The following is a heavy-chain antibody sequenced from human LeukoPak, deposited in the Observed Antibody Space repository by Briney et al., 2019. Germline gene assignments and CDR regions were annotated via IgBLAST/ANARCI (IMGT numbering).Heavy chain of an antibody. J-gene: IGHJ4*02. CDR3: ARARIAAAGTNGGHFDY. Sequence: PSETLSLTCTVSGGSISDYYWSWIRQSPGKGLEWIGRIYTSGSTNYNPSLKSRVTISVDTSKNQFSLKLSSVTAADTAVYYCARARIAAAGTNGGHFDYWGQGTLVTVSS. V-gene: IGHV4-4*08. CDR1: GGSISDYY. D-gene: IGHD6-13*01. CDR2: IYTSGST.